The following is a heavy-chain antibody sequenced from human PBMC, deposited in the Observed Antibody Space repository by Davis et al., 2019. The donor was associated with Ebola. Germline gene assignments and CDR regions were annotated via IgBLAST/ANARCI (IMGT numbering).Heavy chain of an antibody. CDR1: GFTFSSYG. CDR2: IWYDGSNK. J-gene: IGHJ4*02. V-gene: IGHV3-30*02. CDR3: VKVLSPGYFDY. Sequence: GESLKISCAASGFTFSSYGMHWVRQAPGKGLEWVAVIWYDGSNKYYADSVKGRFTISRDNSKNTLYLQMNSLRAEDTAVYYCVKVLSPGYFDYWGQGTLVTVSS.